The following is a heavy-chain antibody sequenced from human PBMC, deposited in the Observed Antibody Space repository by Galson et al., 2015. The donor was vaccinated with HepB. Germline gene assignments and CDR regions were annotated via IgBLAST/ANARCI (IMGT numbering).Heavy chain of an antibody. J-gene: IGHJ6*02. CDR3: ARANSGYDYYYYGMDV. Sequence: SVKVSCKASGYTFTSYAMHWVRQAPGQRLEWMGWINAGSGNTKYSQKFQGRVTITRDTSASTAYMELSSLRSEDTAVYYCARANSGYDYYYYGMDVWGQGTTVTVSS. D-gene: IGHD5-12*01. CDR1: GYTFTSYA. CDR2: INAGSGNT. V-gene: IGHV1-3*01.